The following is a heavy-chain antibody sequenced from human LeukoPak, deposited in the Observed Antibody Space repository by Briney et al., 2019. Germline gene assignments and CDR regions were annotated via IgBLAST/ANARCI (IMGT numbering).Heavy chain of an antibody. J-gene: IGHJ4*02. CDR3: ARGQRFFDY. Sequence: SETLSLTCTVSGASVSSSYWSWIRQPPGKGLEWIGYTYTSWSTNYNPSLKSRVTISVDTSKNQLSLKLNSVTAADTAVYYCARGQRFFDYWGQGSLVTVSS. CDR1: GASVSSSY. CDR2: TYTSWST. V-gene: IGHV4-4*09.